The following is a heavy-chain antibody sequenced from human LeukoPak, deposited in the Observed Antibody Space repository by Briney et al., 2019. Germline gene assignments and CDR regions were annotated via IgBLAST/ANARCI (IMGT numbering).Heavy chain of an antibody. Sequence: ASVKVSCKASGYTFTSYDINWVRQATGQGLEWMGWMNPNSGNTGYAQKFQGRVTMTRDMSTSTVYMELSSLRSEDTAVYYCARGYDSSGSWGQGTLVTVSS. CDR3: ARGYDSSGS. J-gene: IGHJ5*02. CDR2: MNPNSGNT. V-gene: IGHV1-8*01. CDR1: GYTFTSYD. D-gene: IGHD3-22*01.